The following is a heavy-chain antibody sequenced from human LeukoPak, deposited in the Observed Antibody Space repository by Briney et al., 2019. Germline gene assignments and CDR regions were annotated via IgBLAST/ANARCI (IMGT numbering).Heavy chain of an antibody. CDR1: GYTFTGHY. V-gene: IGHV1-2*02. D-gene: IGHD2-21*01. J-gene: IGHJ5*02. Sequence: GASVKVSCKASGYTFTGHYMHWVRQAPGQGLEWMGWINPNTDGINYAQKFQGRVTMTRDTSNSTAYMELSGLTSDDTAVYYCARDVVGGGTAWFDPWGQGTLVTVSS. CDR3: ARDVVGGGTAWFDP. CDR2: INPNTDGI.